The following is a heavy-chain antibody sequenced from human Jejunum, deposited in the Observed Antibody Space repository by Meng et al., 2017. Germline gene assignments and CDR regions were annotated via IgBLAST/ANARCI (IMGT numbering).Heavy chain of an antibody. J-gene: IGHJ4*02. CDR3: ARDKSYHGDCIDS. Sequence: GESLKISCVGSGLTFSGHEMNWFRQAPGKGLEWISYISDRDSNTFYSDSVKGRFTISRDNAKNLLYLQMNSLRTEDTAVYYCARDKSYHGDCIDSWGQGALVTVSS. CDR2: ISDRDSNT. V-gene: IGHV3-48*03. CDR1: GLTFSGHE. D-gene: IGHD2-21*02.